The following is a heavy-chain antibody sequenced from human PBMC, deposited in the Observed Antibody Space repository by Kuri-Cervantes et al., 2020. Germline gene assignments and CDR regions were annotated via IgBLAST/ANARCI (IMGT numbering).Heavy chain of an antibody. CDR3: ARGGHAILTGYSD. D-gene: IGHD3-9*01. V-gene: IGHV4-34*01. CDR1: GGSFSGYY. J-gene: IGHJ4*02. Sequence: ESLKISCAVYGGSFSGYYWSWIRQPPGKGLEWIGEINHSGSTDYNPSLKSRVTISVDTSKNRFSLKLRSVTAADTAVYYCARGGHAILTGYSDWGQGTLVTVSS. CDR2: INHSGST.